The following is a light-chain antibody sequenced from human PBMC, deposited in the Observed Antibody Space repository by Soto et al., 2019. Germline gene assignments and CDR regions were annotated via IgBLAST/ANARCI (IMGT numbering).Light chain of an antibody. CDR3: SSYAGTHIV. Sequence: QSVLXQPPSASGSPGQSVTISCTGTSSDVGGYDYVSWYQQHPGKAPKLMIYDVTKRPSGVPDRFSGSKSANTASLTVSGLQAEDEADYYCSSYAGTHIVFGTGTKVTVL. CDR2: DVT. CDR1: SSDVGGYDY. J-gene: IGLJ1*01. V-gene: IGLV2-8*01.